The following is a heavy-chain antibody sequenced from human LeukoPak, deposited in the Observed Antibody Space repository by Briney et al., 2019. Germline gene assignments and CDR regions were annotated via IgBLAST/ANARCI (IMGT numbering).Heavy chain of an antibody. CDR1: GGSISNYY. Sequence: SETLSLTCTVSGGSISNYYWSWFRQPSGKRLEWIASIYYSGSTTYNPSLKSRVTISVDTSKNLFSLQLSSVTAADTAVYYCARANYFDYWGQGTLVTVSS. V-gene: IGHV4-59*01. CDR3: ARANYFDY. CDR2: IYYSGST. J-gene: IGHJ4*02.